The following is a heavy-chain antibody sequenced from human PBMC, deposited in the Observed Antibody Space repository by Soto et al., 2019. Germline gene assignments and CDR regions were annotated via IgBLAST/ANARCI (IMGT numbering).Heavy chain of an antibody. Sequence: GGSLRLSCAASGFTFSSYAMSWVRQAPGKGLEWVSAISGSGSSTYYADSVKGRFTISRDNSKNTLYLQMNSLRAEDTAVYYCAKDLTYTSLIVVVPAAMASWGQGTLVTVSS. V-gene: IGHV3-23*01. CDR3: AKDLTYTSLIVVVPAAMAS. CDR1: GFTFSSYA. J-gene: IGHJ5*02. D-gene: IGHD2-2*01. CDR2: ISGSGSST.